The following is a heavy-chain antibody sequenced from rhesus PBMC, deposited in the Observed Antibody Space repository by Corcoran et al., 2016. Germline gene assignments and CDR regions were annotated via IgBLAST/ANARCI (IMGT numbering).Heavy chain of an antibody. J-gene: IGHJ4*01. Sequence: QVKLQQWGEGLVRPSETLSLTCAVYGGSIRGYYWTWIRPPPGMGLEWIGYIGGSSGPTQYNPARKSRVTVSTDTSKNQFSLKRSSVTAADTAVYYWARAPTGNFDCWGQGVLVTVSS. CDR1: GGSIRGYY. V-gene: IGHV4-165*02. CDR3: ARAPTGNFDC. CDR2: IGGSSGPT.